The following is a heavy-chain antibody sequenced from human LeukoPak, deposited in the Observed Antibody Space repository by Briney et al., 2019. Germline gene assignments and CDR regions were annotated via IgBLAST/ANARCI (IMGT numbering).Heavy chain of an antibody. CDR3: ARITSNDGFDI. J-gene: IGHJ3*02. D-gene: IGHD1-20*01. CDR2: IRPSGGGT. V-gene: IGHV1-46*01. CDR1: GYTFTNYY. Sequence: ASVKVSCKASGYTFTNYYMHWVRQAPGQGLEWMGIIRPSGGGTGHAQKFQGRVTKTTDTSTNTVYLELNSLRSEDTAIYYCARITSNDGFDIWGQGTMVTVSS.